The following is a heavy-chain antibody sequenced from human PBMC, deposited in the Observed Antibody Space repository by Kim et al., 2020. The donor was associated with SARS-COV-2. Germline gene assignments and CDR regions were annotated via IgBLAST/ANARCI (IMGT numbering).Heavy chain of an antibody. D-gene: IGHD1-20*01. CDR1: GFTFDSHA. CDR3: AREGISGNYGMDV. CDR2: IWADGRYK. J-gene: IGHJ6*02. V-gene: IGHV3-33*01. Sequence: GGSLRLSCAVSGFTFDSHAMHWVRQAPAKGLEWVAVIWADGRYKYYADSVKGRLSISRDNSKNTVFLDMNSLRAEDTAVYFCAREGISGNYGMDVWGQGTTVTVSS.